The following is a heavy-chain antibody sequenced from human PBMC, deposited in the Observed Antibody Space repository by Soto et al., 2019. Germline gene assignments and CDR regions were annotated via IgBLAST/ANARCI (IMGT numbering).Heavy chain of an antibody. J-gene: IGHJ6*02. CDR2: IDAGNGNT. CDR1: GYTFTSYP. Sequence: VASVKVSCKASGYTFTSYPTHWVRQAPGQRLEWMGWIDAGNGNTKYSQKFRGRVTFTTDTSASTAYMDLSSLRSEDTAVYYCARGSRFWSGYHYYYYGMDVWGQGTTVTVSS. CDR3: ARGSRFWSGYHYYYYGMDV. V-gene: IGHV1-3*01. D-gene: IGHD3-3*01.